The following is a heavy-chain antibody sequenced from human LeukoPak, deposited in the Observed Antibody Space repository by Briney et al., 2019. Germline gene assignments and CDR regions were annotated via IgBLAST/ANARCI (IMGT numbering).Heavy chain of an antibody. D-gene: IGHD6-13*01. V-gene: IGHV3-23*01. J-gene: IGHJ4*02. CDR2: ISGSGGST. Sequence: PGGSLRLSCAASGFTFSSYAMSWVRQAPGRGLEWVSAISGSGGSTHYADSVKGRFTISRDNSKNTLYLQMNSLRAEDTAVYYCAKDVGYSSSWYYFDYWGQGTLVTVSS. CDR3: AKDVGYSSSWYYFDY. CDR1: GFTFSSYA.